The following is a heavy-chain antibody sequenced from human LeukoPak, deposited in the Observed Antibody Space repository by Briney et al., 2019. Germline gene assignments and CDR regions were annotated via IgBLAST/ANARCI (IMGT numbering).Heavy chain of an antibody. CDR2: IIPIFGTA. D-gene: IGHD3-10*01. CDR3: ARDHYYGSGIDYGMDV. J-gene: IGHJ6*02. Sequence: SVKVSCKASGGTFSSYAISWVRQAPGQGLEWMGGIIPIFGTANYAQKFQGRVTITADKSTSTAYMELSSLRSEDTAVYYCARDHYYGSGIDYGMDVWGQGTTVTVSS. V-gene: IGHV1-69*06. CDR1: GGTFSSYA.